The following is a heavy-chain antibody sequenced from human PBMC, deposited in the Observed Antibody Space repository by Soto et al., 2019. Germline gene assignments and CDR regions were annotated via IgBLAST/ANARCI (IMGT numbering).Heavy chain of an antibody. J-gene: IGHJ4*02. CDR1: GYTFTSYG. CDR2: ISAYNGNT. CDR3: ARDFRGGDYGSGSYYKIGY. D-gene: IGHD3-10*01. Sequence: QVQLVQSGAEVKKPGASVKVSCKASGYTFTSYGISWVRQAPGQGLEWMGWISAYNGNTNYAQKLQGRVTMTTDTPASTAYRGLRSLRSGDTAVYYCARDFRGGDYGSGSYYKIGYWGQGTLVTVSS. V-gene: IGHV1-18*01.